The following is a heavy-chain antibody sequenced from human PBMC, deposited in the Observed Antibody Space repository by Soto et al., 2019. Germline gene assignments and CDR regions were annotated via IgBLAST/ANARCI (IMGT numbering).Heavy chain of an antibody. CDR3: VDSSGWFFDY. CDR2: ISGSGGST. CDR1: GFTFSSYA. Sequence: GGSLRLSCAASGFTFSSYAMSWVRQAPGKGPEWVSAISGSGGSTYYADSVKGRFTISRDNSKNTLYLQMNSLRAEDTAVYYCVDSSGWFFDYWGQGTLVTVSS. V-gene: IGHV3-23*01. D-gene: IGHD6-19*01. J-gene: IGHJ4*02.